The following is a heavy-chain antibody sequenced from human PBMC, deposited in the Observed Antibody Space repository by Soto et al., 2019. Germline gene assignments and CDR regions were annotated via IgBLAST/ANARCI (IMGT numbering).Heavy chain of an antibody. Sequence: QVQLVQSGAEVKKPGSSVKVSCKTSGVSFNNNGIGWVRQAPGHGLEWMGGVSTPFRTSNYARKFQGRMSFTADAFTGTVNMELSSLTSEDTAQYFCARVLYYGSGSYSPSGMDVLGQGTTVTVSS. CDR2: VSTPFRTS. V-gene: IGHV1-69*01. CDR3: ARVLYYGSGSYSPSGMDV. D-gene: IGHD3-10*01. J-gene: IGHJ6*02. CDR1: GVSFNNNG.